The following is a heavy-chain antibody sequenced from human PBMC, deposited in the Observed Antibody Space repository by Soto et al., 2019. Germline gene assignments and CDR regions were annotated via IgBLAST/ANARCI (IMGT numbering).Heavy chain of an antibody. CDR3: ARDREFIMPKNYYYYGMDV. CDR2: IIPIFGTT. V-gene: IGHV1-69*05. Sequence: SVKVSCKASGGTFSSYAISWVRQAPGQGLEWMGGIIPIFGTTNYAQKFQGRVTMTRDKSTSTAYMELSSLRSEDTAVYYCARDREFIMPKNYYYYGMDVWGQGTTVTVSS. CDR1: GGTFSSYA. D-gene: IGHD3-10*01. J-gene: IGHJ6*02.